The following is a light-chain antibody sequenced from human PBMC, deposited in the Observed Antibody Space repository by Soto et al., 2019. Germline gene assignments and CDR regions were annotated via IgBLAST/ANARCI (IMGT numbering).Light chain of an antibody. V-gene: IGLV2-14*01. CDR3: SSYTRSSTL. CDR1: SIDVGGYNY. J-gene: IGLJ1*01. Sequence: QSVLTHPASVSGSPGQSITISCTGTSIDVGGYNYVSWYQQHPGKAPKLMIYDVSNRPSGVSNRFSGSKSGNTASLTISGLQAEDEADYYCSSYTRSSTLFGTGTKVTVL. CDR2: DVS.